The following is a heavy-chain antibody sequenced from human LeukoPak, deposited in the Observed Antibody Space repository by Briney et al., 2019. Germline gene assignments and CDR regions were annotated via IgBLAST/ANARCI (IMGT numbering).Heavy chain of an antibody. CDR1: GYTFTSYG. CDR2: IIPIFGTA. V-gene: IGHV1-69*13. CDR3: ARARDCSSTSCYGVSWFDP. J-gene: IGHJ5*02. Sequence: GASVKVSCKASGYTFTSYGISWVRQAPGQGLEWMGGIIPIFGTANYAQKFQGRVTITADESTSTAYMELSSLRSEDTAVYYCARARDCSSTSCYGVSWFDPWGQGTLVTVSS. D-gene: IGHD2-2*01.